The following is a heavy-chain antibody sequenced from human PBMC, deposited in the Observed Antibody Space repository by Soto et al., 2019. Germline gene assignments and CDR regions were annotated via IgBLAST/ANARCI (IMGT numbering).Heavy chain of an antibody. J-gene: IGHJ4*02. CDR2: ISYDGSNK. V-gene: IGHV3-30*18. CDR3: AKDHPMVRGVTGLFDY. Sequence: GGSLRLSCAASGFTFSSYGMHWVRQAPGKGLEWVAVISYDGSNKYYADSVKGRFTISRDNSKNTLYLQMNSLRAEDTAVYYCAKDHPMVRGVTGLFDYWGQGTLVTVSS. CDR1: GFTFSSYG. D-gene: IGHD3-10*01.